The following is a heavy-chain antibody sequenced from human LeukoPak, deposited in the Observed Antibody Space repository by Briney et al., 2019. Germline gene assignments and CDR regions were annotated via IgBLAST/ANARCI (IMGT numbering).Heavy chain of an antibody. Sequence: PGGSLRLSCAASGFTFSSYAMSWVRQAPGKGLEWVSSISVGGGSTYYADSVKGRFTISRDNSKNTLYLQMNSLRAEDTAVYYCAKEASGYGYYFDYWGQGTLVTVSS. CDR3: AKEASGYGYYFDY. CDR2: ISVGGGST. D-gene: IGHD3-10*01. CDR1: GFTFSSYA. V-gene: IGHV3-23*01. J-gene: IGHJ4*02.